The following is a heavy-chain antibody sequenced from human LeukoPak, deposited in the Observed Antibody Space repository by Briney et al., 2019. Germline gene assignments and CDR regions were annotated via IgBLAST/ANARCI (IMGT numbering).Heavy chain of an antibody. CDR2: IKQDGSEI. Sequence: GGSLRLSCAASGFTSTGDSFSWVPQAPGKGLEWVANIKQDGSEIYYVDSVKGRFTISRDNAKNSLYLQMNSLRAEDTAVYYCARDRNGFWSDFWGQGTLVTVSS. V-gene: IGHV3-7*05. J-gene: IGHJ4*02. D-gene: IGHD3-3*01. CDR3: ARDRNGFWSDF. CDR1: GFTSTGDS.